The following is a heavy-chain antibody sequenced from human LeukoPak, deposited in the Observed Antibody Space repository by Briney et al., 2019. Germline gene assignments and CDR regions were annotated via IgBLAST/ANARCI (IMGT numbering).Heavy chain of an antibody. CDR1: GFTFSSYG. Sequence: GRSLRLSCAASGFTFSSYGIQWVRQAPGKGLEWVAVISYDGSNKYYADSVKGRFTISRDNSKNTLYLQMNSLRAEDTAVYYCAKEQGRFWSGYYTYEVFDIWGQGTMVTVSS. J-gene: IGHJ3*02. D-gene: IGHD3-3*01. CDR2: ISYDGSNK. CDR3: AKEQGRFWSGYYTYEVFDI. V-gene: IGHV3-30*18.